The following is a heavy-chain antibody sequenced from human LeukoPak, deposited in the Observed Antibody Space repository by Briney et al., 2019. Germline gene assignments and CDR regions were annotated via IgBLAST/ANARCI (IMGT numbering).Heavy chain of an antibody. CDR2: IIPILGIA. Sequence: GASVKVSCKASGGTFSSYAISWVRQAPGQGLEWMGRIIPILGIANYAQKFQGRVTITADKSTSTAYMELSSLRSEDTAVYYCARDLEVVGAISSRYGMDVWGQGTTVTVSS. V-gene: IGHV1-69*04. CDR3: ARDLEVVGAISSRYGMDV. J-gene: IGHJ6*02. CDR1: GGTFSSYA. D-gene: IGHD1-26*01.